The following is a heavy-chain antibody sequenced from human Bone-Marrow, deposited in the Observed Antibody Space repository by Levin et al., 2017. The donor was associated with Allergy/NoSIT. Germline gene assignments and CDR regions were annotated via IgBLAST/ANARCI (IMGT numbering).Heavy chain of an antibody. Sequence: ASVKVSCKASGYTFTSYYMHWVRQAPGQGLEWMGIINPSGGSTSYAQKFQGRVTMTRDTSTSTVYMELSSLRSEDTAVYYCARVLKATMIVVDAFDSWGQGTMVTVSS. D-gene: IGHD3-22*01. J-gene: IGHJ3*02. CDR1: GYTFTSYY. CDR2: INPSGGST. V-gene: IGHV1-46*01. CDR3: ARVLKATMIVVDAFDS.